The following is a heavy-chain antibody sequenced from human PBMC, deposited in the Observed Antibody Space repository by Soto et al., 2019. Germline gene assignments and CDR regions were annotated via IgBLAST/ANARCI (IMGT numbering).Heavy chain of an antibody. CDR1: GASISSGVFY. CDR3: ARAQARNGYGQFFDI. CDR2: IYYRGMT. D-gene: IGHD5-18*01. Sequence: QVHLLESGPGLVKPSQTLSLTCTVSGASISSGVFYWSWIRQTPGKGLVWIGNIYYRGMTNYNPSLKSRHTISQDASRNLFSLNLTSVTAADTAVYFCARAQARNGYGQFFDIWGQGSLVTVSS. J-gene: IGHJ3*02. V-gene: IGHV4-30-4*01.